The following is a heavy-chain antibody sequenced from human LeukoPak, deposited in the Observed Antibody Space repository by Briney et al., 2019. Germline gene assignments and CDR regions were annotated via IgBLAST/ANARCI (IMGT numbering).Heavy chain of an antibody. J-gene: IGHJ5*02. V-gene: IGHV4-34*01. CDR2: INHSGST. CDR1: GGSFSGYY. Sequence: PSETLSLTCAVYGGSFSGYYWSWIRQPPGKGLEWIGEINHSGSTNYNPSLKSRVTISVDTSKNQFSLKLSSVTAADTAVYYCARGLEVYCSSTSCFGRARFDPWGQGTLVTASS. CDR3: ARGLEVYCSSTSCFGRARFDP. D-gene: IGHD2-2*01.